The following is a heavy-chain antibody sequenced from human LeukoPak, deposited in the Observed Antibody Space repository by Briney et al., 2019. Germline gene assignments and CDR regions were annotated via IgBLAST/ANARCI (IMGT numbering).Heavy chain of an antibody. J-gene: IGHJ3*02. Sequence: PSETLSLTCTVSGGSISSYYWSWIRQPPGKGLEWIGYIYYSGSTNYNPSLKSRVTISVDTSKNQFSLKLSSVTAADTAVYYCARWTRYTDAFDIWGQGTMVTVSS. V-gene: IGHV4-59*01. CDR3: ARWTRYTDAFDI. CDR1: GGSISSYY. CDR2: IYYSGST. D-gene: IGHD1-26*01.